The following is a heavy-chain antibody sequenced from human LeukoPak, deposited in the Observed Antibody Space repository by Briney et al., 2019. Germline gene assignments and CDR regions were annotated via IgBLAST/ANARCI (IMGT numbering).Heavy chain of an antibody. D-gene: IGHD3-9*01. CDR2: INSDGSST. V-gene: IGHV3-74*01. CDR3: ARGYRAGSGYFDWLYYTDV. CDR1: GFTFSIYW. J-gene: IGHJ6*03. Sequence: GGSLRLSCAASGFTFSIYWMHWVRQAPGKGLVWVSRINSDGSSTSYADSVKGRFTISRDNAKNTLYLQMNSLRAEDTAVYYCARGYRAGSGYFDWLYYTDVWGKGTTVTVSS.